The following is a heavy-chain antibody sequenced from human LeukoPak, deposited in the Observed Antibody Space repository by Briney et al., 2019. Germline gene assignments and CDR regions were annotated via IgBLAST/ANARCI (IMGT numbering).Heavy chain of an antibody. CDR2: IYYSGIT. CDR3: ARTHPTYYYDSSGYYSAFDI. J-gene: IGHJ3*02. V-gene: IGHV4-59*08. CDR1: GGSISSYY. Sequence: SETLSLTCTVSGGSISSYYWSWIRQPPGKGLEWIGYIYYSGITNYNPSLKSRVTISLDTSKNQFSLKLSSVTAADTAVYYCARTHPTYYYDSSGYYSAFDIWGQGTMVTVSS. D-gene: IGHD3-22*01.